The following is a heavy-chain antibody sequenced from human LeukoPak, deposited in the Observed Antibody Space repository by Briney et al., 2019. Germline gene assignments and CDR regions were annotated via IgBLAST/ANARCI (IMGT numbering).Heavy chain of an antibody. CDR2: ISYDGSNK. J-gene: IGHJ6*02. D-gene: IGHD3-3*01. V-gene: IGHV3-30*03. CDR1: GFTFSSYG. CDR3: ARGVDTDLTGGYYYYGMDV. Sequence: PGRSLRLSCAASGFTFSSYGMHWVRQAPGKGLEWVAVISYDGSNKYYADSVKGRFTISRDNSKNTLYLQMNSLRAEDTAVYYCARGVDTDLTGGYYYYGMDVWGQGTTVTVSS.